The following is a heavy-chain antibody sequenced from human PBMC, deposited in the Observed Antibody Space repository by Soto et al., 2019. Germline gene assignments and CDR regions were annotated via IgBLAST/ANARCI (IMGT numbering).Heavy chain of an antibody. D-gene: IGHD3-9*01. Sequence: PGGSLRLSCAASGFTFGTYTMNWVRQAPGKGLEWVSALGGGGDTHYAESVKGRFTISRDYSKNILLLQMNSLRDEGSAIYYCTKDRHPDGIWTFDFWGQGTLVTVSS. CDR3: TKDRHPDGIWTFDF. CDR1: GFTFGTYT. J-gene: IGHJ4*02. V-gene: IGHV3-23*01. CDR2: LGGGGDT.